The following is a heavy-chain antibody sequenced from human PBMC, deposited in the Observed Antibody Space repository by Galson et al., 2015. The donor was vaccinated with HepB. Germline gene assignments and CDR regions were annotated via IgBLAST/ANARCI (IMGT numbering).Heavy chain of an antibody. V-gene: IGHV3-15*01. CDR2: IKSKTDGGTT. Sequence: SLRLSCAASGFTFSNAWMSWVRQAPGKGLEWVGRIKSKTDGGTTDYAAPVKGRFTISRDDSKNTLYLQMNSLKTEDTAVYYCTTDPEGYVLPNDAFDIWGQGTMVTVSS. D-gene: IGHD5-24*01. CDR3: TTDPEGYVLPNDAFDI. CDR1: GFTFSNAW. J-gene: IGHJ3*02.